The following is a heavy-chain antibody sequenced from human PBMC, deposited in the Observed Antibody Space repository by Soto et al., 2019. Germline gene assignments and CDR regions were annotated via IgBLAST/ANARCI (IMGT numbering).Heavy chain of an antibody. J-gene: IGHJ4*02. CDR2: IWYDGSNK. CDR1: GFTFSSYG. Sequence: GGSLRLSCAASGFTFSSYGMHWVRQAPGKGLEWVAVIWYDGSNKYYADSVKGRFTISRDNSKNTLYLQMNSLRAEDTAVYNCARDPGYCSSTSCYGSFDYWGQGTLVTVSS. D-gene: IGHD2-2*01. CDR3: ARDPGYCSSTSCYGSFDY. V-gene: IGHV3-33*01.